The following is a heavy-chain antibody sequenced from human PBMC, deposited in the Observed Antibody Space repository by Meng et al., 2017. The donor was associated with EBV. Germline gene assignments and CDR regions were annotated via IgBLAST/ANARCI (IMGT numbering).Heavy chain of an antibody. CDR3: ARVGIAVAGTGDY. D-gene: IGHD6-19*01. V-gene: IGHV1-2*06. CDR2: INPNSGGT. CDR1: GYTFTGYY. Sequence: VELGQSGAGVKKPGAPGKVSVKASGYTFTGYYMHWVRQAPGQGLEWMGRINPNSGGTNYAQKFQGRVTMTRDTSISTAYMELSRLRSDDTAVYYCARVGIAVAGTGDYWGQGTLVTVSS. J-gene: IGHJ4*02.